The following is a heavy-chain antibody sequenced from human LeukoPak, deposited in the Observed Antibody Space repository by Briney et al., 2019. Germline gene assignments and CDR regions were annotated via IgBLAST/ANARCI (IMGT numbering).Heavy chain of an antibody. CDR3: ARDGGSGWYGVGY. D-gene: IGHD6-19*01. V-gene: IGHV4-39*07. CDR2: IYYSGST. J-gene: IGHJ4*02. Sequence: SETLSLTCTVSGGSISSSSYYWGWIRQPPGKGLEWIGSIYYSGSTNYNPSLKSRVTISVDTSKNQFSLKLSSVTAADTAVYYCARDGGSGWYGVGYWGQGTLVTVSS. CDR1: GGSISSSSYY.